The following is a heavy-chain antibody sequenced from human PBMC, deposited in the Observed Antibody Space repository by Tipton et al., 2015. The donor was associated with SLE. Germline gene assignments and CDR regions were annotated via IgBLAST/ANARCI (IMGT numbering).Heavy chain of an antibody. Sequence: TLSLTCTVSGGSISSGTYYWSWIRQPPGKGLEWIGNIYHSGITYHNPSLKSRVTISVDTSKNQFSLKLSSVTAADTAVYYCARESRYSADWLNAFDIWGQGTVVTISS. CDR3: ARESRYSADWLNAFDI. CDR2: IYHSGIT. CDR1: GGSISSGTYY. J-gene: IGHJ3*02. V-gene: IGHV4-39*07. D-gene: IGHD5-12*01.